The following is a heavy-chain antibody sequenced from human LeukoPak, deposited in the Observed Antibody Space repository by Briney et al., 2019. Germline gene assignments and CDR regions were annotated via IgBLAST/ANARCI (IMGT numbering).Heavy chain of an antibody. V-gene: IGHV3-30*03. J-gene: IGHJ4*02. CDR1: GFTVSSNY. CDR3: ARGYYYDSTGYASFDY. CDR2: ISYDGSNK. D-gene: IGHD3-22*01. Sequence: GGSLRLSCAASGFTVSSNYMSWVRQAPGKGLEWVAVISYDGSNKYYADSVKGRFTISRDNAKNSLYLQMNSLRAEDTAVYYCARGYYYDSTGYASFDYWGQGTLVTVSS.